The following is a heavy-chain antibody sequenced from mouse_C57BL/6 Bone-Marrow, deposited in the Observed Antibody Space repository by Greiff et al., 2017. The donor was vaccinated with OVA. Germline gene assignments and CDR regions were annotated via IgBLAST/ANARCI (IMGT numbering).Heavy chain of an antibody. J-gene: IGHJ1*03. D-gene: IGHD1-1*01. CDR3: GRYIVVATYWYFDV. CDR1: GFTFTDYY. Sequence: DVMLVESGGGLVQPGGSLSLSCAASGFTFTDYYMSWVRQPPGKALEWLGFIRNKANGYTTEYNASVKGRFTISRENSQSILYLQMNALRAEDSATYYCGRYIVVATYWYFDVWGTGTTVTVSS. V-gene: IGHV7-3*01. CDR2: IRNKANGYTT.